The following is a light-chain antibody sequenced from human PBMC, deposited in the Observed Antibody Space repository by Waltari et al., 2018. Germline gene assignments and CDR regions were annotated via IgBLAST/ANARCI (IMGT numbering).Light chain of an antibody. J-gene: IGKJ1*01. CDR1: QSISIY. CDR3: QQRTSWPRT. V-gene: IGKV3-11*01. Sequence: EIVLTQSPATMSLSPGERATLSCRASQSISIYLAWYQQKPGQAPRLLMYDASYRANGIPARFSGRGSGTDFTLSISSLEPEDFAVYYCQQRTSWPRTFGPGTKVEIK. CDR2: DAS.